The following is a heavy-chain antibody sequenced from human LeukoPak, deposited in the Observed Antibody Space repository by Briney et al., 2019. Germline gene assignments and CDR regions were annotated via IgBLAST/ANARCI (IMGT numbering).Heavy chain of an antibody. Sequence: SETLSLTCTVSGGSISSYYWSWIRQPPGKGLEWIGYIHYSGSTNYNPSLKSRVTMSVDTSKNQFSLKLSSVTAADTAVYYCARETVTTTVTDYWGQGTLVTVSS. V-gene: IGHV4-59*12. CDR3: ARETVTTTVTDY. CDR1: GGSISSYY. D-gene: IGHD4-17*01. CDR2: IHYSGST. J-gene: IGHJ4*02.